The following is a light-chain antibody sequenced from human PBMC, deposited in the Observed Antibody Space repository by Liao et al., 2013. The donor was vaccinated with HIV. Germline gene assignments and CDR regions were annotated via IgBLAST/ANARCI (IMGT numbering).Light chain of an antibody. CDR3: QVWDSSTGV. CDR2: YDR. J-gene: IGLJ3*02. V-gene: IGLV3-21*01. CDR1: NIGSKS. Sequence: SYVLTQPPSVSVAPGKTAKITCGGNNIGSKSVHWYQQKPGQAPLLVMYYDRDRPSGIPERFSGSNSGNTATLTISRVEAGDEADYYCQVWDSSTGVFGGGTKLTVL.